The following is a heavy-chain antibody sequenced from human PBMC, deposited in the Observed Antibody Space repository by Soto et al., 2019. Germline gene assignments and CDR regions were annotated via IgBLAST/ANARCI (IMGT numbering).Heavy chain of an antibody. Sequence: QPGGSLRLSGAASGLTFSSYGMHWVRQAPGKGLEWVAVISYDGSNKYYADSVKGRFTISRDNSKNTLYLQMNSLRAEDTAVYYCAKDQVLRYFDWSYFDYWVQGTLVTVSS. CDR3: AKDQVLRYFDWSYFDY. D-gene: IGHD3-9*01. CDR1: GLTFSSYG. J-gene: IGHJ4*02. V-gene: IGHV3-30*18. CDR2: ISYDGSNK.